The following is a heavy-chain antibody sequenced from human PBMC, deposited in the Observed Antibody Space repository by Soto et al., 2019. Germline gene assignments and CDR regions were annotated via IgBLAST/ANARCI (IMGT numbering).Heavy chain of an antibody. D-gene: IGHD3-22*01. J-gene: IGHJ5*02. CDR3: ARVKYYYDSSGYLYNWFDP. CDR2: IYYSGST. V-gene: IGHV4-59*01. Sequence: PSETLSLTCTVSGGPISSYYWSWIRQPPGKGLEWIGYIYYSGSTNYNPSLKSRVTISVDTSKNQFSLKLSSVTAADTAVYYCARVKYYYDSSGYLYNWFDPWGQGTLVTVSS. CDR1: GGPISSYY.